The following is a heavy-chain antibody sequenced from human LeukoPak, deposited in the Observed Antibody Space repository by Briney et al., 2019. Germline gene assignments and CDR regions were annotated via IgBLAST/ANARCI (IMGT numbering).Heavy chain of an antibody. Sequence: GGSLRLSCVASEFNFFSFGMQWVRQAPGKGLVWASRIFTDGSTTSYADSVKGRFTISRDNAKNTLYLQMNSLRAEDTAVYYCARELPREVTLDYWGQGTLVTVSP. CDR3: ARELPREVTLDY. D-gene: IGHD2-21*02. J-gene: IGHJ4*01. V-gene: IGHV3-74*01. CDR1: EFNFFSFG. CDR2: IFTDGSTT.